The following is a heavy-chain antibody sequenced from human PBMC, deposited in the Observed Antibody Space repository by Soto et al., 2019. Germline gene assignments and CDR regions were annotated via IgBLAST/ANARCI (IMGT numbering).Heavy chain of an antibody. Sequence: XESLKISWKGSGDSFTSYLLGWVRQMPGKGLEWMGIIYPGDSDTRYSPSFQGQVTISADKSISTAYLQWSSLKASDTAMYYCATGPHFSSGYYYLRYWGQGTLVTVSS. V-gene: IGHV5-51*01. CDR1: GDSFTSYL. J-gene: IGHJ4*02. D-gene: IGHD3-22*01. CDR3: ATGPHFSSGYYYLRY. CDR2: IYPGDSDT.